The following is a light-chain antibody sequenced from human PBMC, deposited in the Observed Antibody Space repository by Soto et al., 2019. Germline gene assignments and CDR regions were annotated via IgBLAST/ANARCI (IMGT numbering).Light chain of an antibody. CDR1: QSVRSSY. V-gene: IGKV3-20*01. CDR3: QQYDNSPIP. J-gene: IGKJ5*01. CDR2: GAS. Sequence: DILLTQSPGTLSLSPGERATLNCTSSQSVRSSYLAWYQQQPGQAPRLLIYGASSRATGIPDRFSGTGSETDFTLTISRLEPEDFAVYYCQQYDNSPIPFGQGTRLEIK.